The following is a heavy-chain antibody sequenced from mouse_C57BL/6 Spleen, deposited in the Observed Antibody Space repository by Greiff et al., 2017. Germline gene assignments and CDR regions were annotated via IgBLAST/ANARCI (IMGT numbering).Heavy chain of an antibody. CDR3: ARGNYGSSYGAMDY. CDR2: INPGSGGT. CDR1: GYAFTNYL. Sequence: QVQLKQSGPELVRPGTSVKVSCKASGYAFTNYLIEWVKQRPGQGLEWIGVINPGSGGTNYNEKFKGKATLTADKSSSTAYMQLSSLTSEDSAVYFCARGNYGSSYGAMDYWGQGTSVTVSS. D-gene: IGHD1-1*01. V-gene: IGHV1-54*01. J-gene: IGHJ4*01.